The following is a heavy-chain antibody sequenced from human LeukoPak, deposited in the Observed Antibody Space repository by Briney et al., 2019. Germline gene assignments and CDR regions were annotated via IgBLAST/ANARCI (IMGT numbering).Heavy chain of an antibody. CDR2: IKQDGSEK. V-gene: IGHV3-7*04. CDR3: ARGSGHTIDY. CDR1: GFTFSSYW. D-gene: IGHD6-19*01. J-gene: IGHJ4*02. Sequence: SGGSLRLSCVASGFTFSSYWMSWVRQAPGKGLEWVANIKQDGSEKYYVDSVKGRFTISRDNAKNSLYLQMNSLRAEDTAVYYCARGSGHTIDYWGQGTLVTVSS.